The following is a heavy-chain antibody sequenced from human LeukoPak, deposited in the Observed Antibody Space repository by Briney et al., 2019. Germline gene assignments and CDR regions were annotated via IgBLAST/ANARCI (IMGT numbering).Heavy chain of an antibody. V-gene: IGHV4-39*01. CDR2: IYYSGST. CDR3: ARLWRRFGELNPS. D-gene: IGHD3-10*01. Sequence: SETLSLTCTVSGGSISSSSYYWGWIRQPPGKGLEWIGSIYYSGSTYYNPSLKSRVTISVDTSKNQFSLKLSSVTAADTAVYYCARLWRRFGELNPSWGQGTLVTVSS. J-gene: IGHJ4*02. CDR1: GGSISSSSYY.